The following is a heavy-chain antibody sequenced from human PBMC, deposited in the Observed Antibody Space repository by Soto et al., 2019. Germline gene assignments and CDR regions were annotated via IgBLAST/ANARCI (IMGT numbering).Heavy chain of an antibody. D-gene: IGHD6-13*01. CDR3: ARARRGIAAAGTSGYYFDY. J-gene: IGHJ4*02. CDR2: MNPNSGNT. Sequence: ASVKVSCKASGYTFTSYDINWVRQATGQGLEWMGWMNPNSGNTGYAQKFQGRVTMTRNTSISTAYMELSSLRSEDTAVYYCARARRGIAAAGTSGYYFDYWGQGTLVTVSS. V-gene: IGHV1-8*01. CDR1: GYTFTSYD.